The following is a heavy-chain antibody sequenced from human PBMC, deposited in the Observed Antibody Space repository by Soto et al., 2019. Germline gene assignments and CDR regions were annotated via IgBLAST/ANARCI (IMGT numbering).Heavy chain of an antibody. CDR3: ARGGDIIVARDYGMDV. Sequence: GGSLRLSCAASGFTFSSYSMNWVRQAPGKGLEWVSYISSSSSTIYYADSVKGRFTISRDNAKNSLYPQMNSLRDEDTAVYYCARGGDIIVARDYGMDVWGQGTTVTVSS. CDR2: ISSSSSTI. D-gene: IGHD5-12*01. J-gene: IGHJ6*02. V-gene: IGHV3-48*02. CDR1: GFTFSSYS.